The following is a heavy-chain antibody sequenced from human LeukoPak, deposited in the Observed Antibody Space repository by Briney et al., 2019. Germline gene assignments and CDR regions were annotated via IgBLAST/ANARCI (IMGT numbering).Heavy chain of an antibody. CDR1: GGSISSYY. CDR3: ARGVRESYYYYYMDV. J-gene: IGHJ6*03. CDR2: IYYSGST. D-gene: IGHD3-10*01. Sequence: KPSETLSLTCTVSGGSISSYYWSWIRQPPGKGLEWIGYIYYSGSTNYNPSLKSRVTISVDTSKNQFSLKLSSVTAADTAVYYCARGVRESYYYYYMDVWGKGTTVTISS. V-gene: IGHV4-59*01.